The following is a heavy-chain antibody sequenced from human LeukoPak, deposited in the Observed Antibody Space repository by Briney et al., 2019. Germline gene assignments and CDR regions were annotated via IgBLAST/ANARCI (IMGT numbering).Heavy chain of an antibody. CDR3: ARAPYRTDAFDI. CDR1: GFTFSNYG. Sequence: GGSLRLSCAASGFTFSNYGMHWIRQAPGKGLEWVAVIWYDGSTKYYADSVKGRLTISRDNSKNTLYLQMNSLRAEDTAVYYCARAPYRTDAFDIWGQGTMVTVSS. D-gene: IGHD1-14*01. CDR2: IWYDGSTK. J-gene: IGHJ3*02. V-gene: IGHV3-33*01.